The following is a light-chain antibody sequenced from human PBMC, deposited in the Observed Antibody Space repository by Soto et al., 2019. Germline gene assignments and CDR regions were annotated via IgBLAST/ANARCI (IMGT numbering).Light chain of an antibody. CDR2: GNS. J-gene: IGLJ1*01. V-gene: IGLV1-40*01. CDR3: QSYDSTLSGYV. Sequence: QSVLTQPPSVSGAPGQRVTISCTGSSSNIGAGYDVHWYQQLPGTAPKLLIYGNSNRPSGVPDRFSGSKSGTSASLAITGLQAEDEADYYCQSYDSTLSGYVFGHGTKVT. CDR1: SSNIGAGYD.